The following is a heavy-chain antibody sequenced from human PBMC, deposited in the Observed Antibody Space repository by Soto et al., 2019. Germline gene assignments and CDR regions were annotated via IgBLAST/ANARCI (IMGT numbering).Heavy chain of an antibody. V-gene: IGHV4-39*01. J-gene: IGHJ6*02. CDR3: ARLSYDSRIGLHYYYYGMDV. D-gene: IGHD3-22*01. Sequence: PSETLSLTCTVSGGSISSSSYYWGWIRQPPGKGLEWIGSIYYSGSTYYNPSLKSRVTISVDTSKNQFSLKLSSVTAADTAVYYCARLSYDSRIGLHYYYYGMDVWGQGTTVTVSS. CDR1: GGSISSSSYY. CDR2: IYYSGST.